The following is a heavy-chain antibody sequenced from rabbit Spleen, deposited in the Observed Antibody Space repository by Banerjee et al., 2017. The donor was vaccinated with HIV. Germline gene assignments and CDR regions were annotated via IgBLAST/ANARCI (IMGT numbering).Heavy chain of an antibody. J-gene: IGHJ3*01. V-gene: IGHV1S45*01. CDR3: ARATVSDYNFPL. CDR2: IDSGSSGQT. Sequence: QEQLEESGGGLVKPEGSLTLTCRASGLDFSNSYWICWVRQAPGKGLEWIACIDSGSSGQTYYASWAKGRFTISRTSSTAVTLQMTSLTGADTATYFCARATVSDYNFPLWGQGTLVTVS. D-gene: IGHD8-1*01. CDR1: GLDFSNSYW.